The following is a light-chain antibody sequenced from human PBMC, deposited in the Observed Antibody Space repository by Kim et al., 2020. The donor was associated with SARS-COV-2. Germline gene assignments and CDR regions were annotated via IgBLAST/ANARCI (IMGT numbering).Light chain of an antibody. CDR3: QQHGDSPPYT. CDR1: QTIFNRY. V-gene: IGKV3-20*01. CDR2: GGS. J-gene: IGKJ2*01. Sequence: PGDRAILSCRASQTIFNRYLAWYQHKPGQAPRLLIYGGSSRATGIPDRFSGSGSGTDFTLTISRLEPDDSAMYYCQQHGDSPPYTFGLGTKVDIK.